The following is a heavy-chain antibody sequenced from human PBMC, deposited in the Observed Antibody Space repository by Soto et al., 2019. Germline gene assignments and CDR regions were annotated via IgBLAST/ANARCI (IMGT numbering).Heavy chain of an antibody. CDR1: GGSISSYY. CDR3: AREIVGATTWFDP. CDR2: IYYSGRT. D-gene: IGHD1-26*01. V-gene: IGHV4-59*01. J-gene: IGHJ5*02. Sequence: QVQLQESGPRLVKPSETLSLTCTVSGGSISSYYWHWIRQPPGKELEWIGYIYYSGRTNYNSSLKSRVTISIDTSNNQFSLRLTSVTPADTAVYYCAREIVGATTWFDPWGQGNLVTVSS.